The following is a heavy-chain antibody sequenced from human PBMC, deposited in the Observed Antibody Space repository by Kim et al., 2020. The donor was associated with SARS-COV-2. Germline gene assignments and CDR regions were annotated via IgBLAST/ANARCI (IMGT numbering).Heavy chain of an antibody. D-gene: IGHD6-19*01. V-gene: IGHV4-59*08. Sequence: SETLSLTCTVSGGSISNYYWSWIRQPPGKGLEWIAYIYYTGKTKYNPSLKSPVTISVDTAKSQISLMLTSVTAADTAVYYCVRQDAGSGWKGDWFDPWGQGTLVTVSS. CDR3: VRQDAGSGWKGDWFDP. CDR1: GGSISNYY. J-gene: IGHJ5*02. CDR2: IYYTGKT.